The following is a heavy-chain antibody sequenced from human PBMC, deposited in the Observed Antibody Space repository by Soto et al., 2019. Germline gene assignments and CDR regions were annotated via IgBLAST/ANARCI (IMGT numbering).Heavy chain of an antibody. V-gene: IGHV4-39*01. CDR1: GGSISSGGYY. CDR3: AGGSSSAWIDF. Sequence: PSETLSLTCTVSGGSISSGGYYWGWIRQAPGKGLEWVGSIYNGGGNTYYSPSLKSRVTISVDTSNNQFFLRLNSVTATDTAVYFCAGGSSSAWIDFWGQGTLVTVSS. CDR2: IYNGGGNT. D-gene: IGHD6-25*01. J-gene: IGHJ4*02.